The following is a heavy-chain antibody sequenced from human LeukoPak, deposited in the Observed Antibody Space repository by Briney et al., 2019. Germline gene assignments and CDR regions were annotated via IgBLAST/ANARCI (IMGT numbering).Heavy chain of an antibody. D-gene: IGHD3-3*01. J-gene: IGHJ3*02. CDR2: IYYSGST. V-gene: IGHV4-39*02. CDR1: GGSISSSSYY. Sequence: PSETLSLTCTVSGGSISSSSYYWGWIRQPPGKGLEWIGSIYYSGSTYYNPSLKSRVTISVDTSKNQFSLKLSSVTAADTAVYYCARDRGGFLEWLLNPKDAFDIWGQGTMVTVSS. CDR3: ARDRGGFLEWLLNPKDAFDI.